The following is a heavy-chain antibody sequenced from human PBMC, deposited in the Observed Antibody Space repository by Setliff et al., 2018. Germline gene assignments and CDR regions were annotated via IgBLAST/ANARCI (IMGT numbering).Heavy chain of an antibody. Sequence: SVKVSCKASGGTFRSYGISWVRQAPGQGLEWMGGIIPIFGTTNYAQRFQGRVTITTDESTSTAYMELSSLRSEDTAVYYCARGTDYHGSGSYWAKDVWGKGTTVTVSS. CDR2: IIPIFGTT. CDR3: ARGTDYHGSGSYWAKDV. D-gene: IGHD3-10*01. CDR1: GGTFRSYG. J-gene: IGHJ6*04. V-gene: IGHV1-69*05.